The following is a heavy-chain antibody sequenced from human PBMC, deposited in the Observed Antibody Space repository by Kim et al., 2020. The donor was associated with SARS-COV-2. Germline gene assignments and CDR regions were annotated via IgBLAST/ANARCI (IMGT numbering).Heavy chain of an antibody. CDR3: AKDLIPAAAGSQYGMDV. CDR2: ISWNSGSI. CDR1: GFTFDDYA. V-gene: IGHV3-9*01. J-gene: IGHJ6*02. D-gene: IGHD6-13*01. Sequence: GGSLRLSCAASGFTFDDYAMHWVRQAPGKGLEWVLGISWNSGSIGYADSVKGRFTISRDNAKNSLYLQMNSLRAEDTALYYCAKDLIPAAAGSQYGMDVWGQGTTVTVSS.